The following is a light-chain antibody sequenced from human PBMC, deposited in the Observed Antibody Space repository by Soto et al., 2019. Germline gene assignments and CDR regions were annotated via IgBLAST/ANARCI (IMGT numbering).Light chain of an antibody. V-gene: IGKV1-39*01. CDR3: QQSYSTPFT. J-gene: IGKJ3*01. CDR1: QSISSY. CDR2: AAS. Sequence: DIQMTQSPSSLSASVGDRVTITCRASQSISSYLNWYQQKPGEAPKLLIYAASSLQSGVPSRFSGSGSGTDFTLTISSLQPEDFATYYCQQSYSTPFTFVPGTKVDIK.